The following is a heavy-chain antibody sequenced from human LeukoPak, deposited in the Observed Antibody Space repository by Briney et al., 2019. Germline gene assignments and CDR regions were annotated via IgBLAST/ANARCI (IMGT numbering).Heavy chain of an antibody. CDR3: ARDRIYGDVPGWFDP. CDR2: IYYSRST. V-gene: IGHV4-39*02. D-gene: IGHD4-17*01. CDR1: GGSISSSSYY. Sequence: SEALSLTCTVSGGSISSSSYYWGWIRQPPGKGLEWIGSIYYSRSTYYNPSLKSRVTISVDTSKNQFSLKLSSVTAADTAVNYCARDRIYGDVPGWFDPGGQGTLVTVSS. J-gene: IGHJ5*02.